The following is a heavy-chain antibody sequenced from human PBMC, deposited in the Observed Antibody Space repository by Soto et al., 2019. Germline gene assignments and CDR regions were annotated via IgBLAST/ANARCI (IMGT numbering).Heavy chain of an antibody. V-gene: IGHV1-69*13. CDR1: GGTFSSYA. CDR3: ARVVSSSGWHYSMDV. J-gene: IGHJ6*02. CDR2: IIPIFGTA. D-gene: IGHD6-19*01. Sequence: SVKVSCKASGGTFSSYAIGWVRQAPGQGLEWMGGIIPIFGTANYAQKFQGRVTITADESTSTAYMELSSLRSEDTAVYYCARVVSSSGWHYSMDVWGQGTTVTVSS.